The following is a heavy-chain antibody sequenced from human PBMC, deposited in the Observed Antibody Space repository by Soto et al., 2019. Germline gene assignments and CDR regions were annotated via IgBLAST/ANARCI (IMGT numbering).Heavy chain of an antibody. CDR1: GLTFSSYA. CDR2: ISGSASHT. Sequence: EVQLLESGGGLVQPGGSLKLSCAASGLTFSSYAMSWVRQAPGKGLEWVSAISGSASHTYYADSVKGRFTISRDNARNTLYLQMNSLRAEDTDVYSCAKDSQQWVGHGFDIWGQGTMVTVAS. V-gene: IGHV3-23*01. D-gene: IGHD6-19*01. J-gene: IGHJ3*02. CDR3: AKDSQQWVGHGFDI.